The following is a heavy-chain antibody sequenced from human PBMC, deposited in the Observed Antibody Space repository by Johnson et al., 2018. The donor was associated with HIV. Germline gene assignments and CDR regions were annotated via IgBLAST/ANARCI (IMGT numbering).Heavy chain of an antibody. CDR1: GFTFSDYY. CDR3: ARVMVQGDAFDI. CDR2: ISSSGSTI. D-gene: IGHD3-10*01. Sequence: QEQLVESGGGLVQPGGSLRLSCAASGFTFSDYYMSWIRQAPGKGLEWVSYISSSGSTIYYADSVKGRFTIARDNAKNSLYLQMNSLRAEDTAVYYCARVMVQGDAFDIWGQGTMVTVSS. V-gene: IGHV3-11*04. J-gene: IGHJ3*02.